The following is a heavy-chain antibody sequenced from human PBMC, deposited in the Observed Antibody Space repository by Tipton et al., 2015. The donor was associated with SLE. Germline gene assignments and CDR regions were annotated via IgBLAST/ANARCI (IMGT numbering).Heavy chain of an antibody. J-gene: IGHJ6*02. CDR2: ISSSGSTI. V-gene: IGHV3-11*04. CDR1: GFTFSDYY. D-gene: IGHD6-25*01. CDR3: AKVDTSGEGGCYYYGMDV. Sequence: GSLRLSCAASGFTFSDYYMSWIRQAPGKGLEWVSYISSSGSTIYYADSVKGRFTISRDNSKNTLYLQMNSLRAEDTAVYYCAKVDTSGEGGCYYYGMDVWGQGTTVTVSS.